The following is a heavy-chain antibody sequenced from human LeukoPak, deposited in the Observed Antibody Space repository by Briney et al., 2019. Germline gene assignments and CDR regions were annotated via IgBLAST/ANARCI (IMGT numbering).Heavy chain of an antibody. J-gene: IGHJ4*02. Sequence: TLSLTCTVSGGSISSDSYYWSWIRQPAGKGLEWIGHIYTSGSTNYNPSLKSRVTISVDTSKNQFSLKLSSVTAADTAVYYCAREGVGGYWGQGTLVTVSS. CDR1: GGSISSDSYY. V-gene: IGHV4-61*09. CDR3: AREGVGGY. CDR2: IYTSGST. D-gene: IGHD3-10*01.